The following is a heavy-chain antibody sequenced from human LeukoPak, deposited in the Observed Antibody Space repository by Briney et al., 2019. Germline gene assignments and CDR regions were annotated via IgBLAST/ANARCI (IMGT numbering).Heavy chain of an antibody. CDR3: ARSYGSGTLDYYYYYMDV. Sequence: ASVKVSCKASGGTFSSYAISWVRQAPGQGLEWMGRIIPIFGTANYAQKFQGRVTITTDKSTSTAYMELSSLRSEDTAVYYCARSYGSGTLDYYYYYMDVWGKGTTVTVSS. J-gene: IGHJ6*03. D-gene: IGHD3-10*01. V-gene: IGHV1-69*05. CDR1: GGTFSSYA. CDR2: IIPIFGTA.